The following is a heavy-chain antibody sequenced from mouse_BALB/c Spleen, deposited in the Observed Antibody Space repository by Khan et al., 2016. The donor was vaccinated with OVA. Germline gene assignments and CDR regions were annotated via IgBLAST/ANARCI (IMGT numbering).Heavy chain of an antibody. V-gene: IGHV1-20*02. CDR2: INPHIGET. J-gene: IGHJ2*01. Sequence: VQLKESGPELVRPGASVKISCKASGYSFTGYFMNWVMQSHGKSLEWIGRINPHIGETFYNQRFKDKATLTVDESSSTAHMELRSLASEDSAVYYSTRSYRSGFDYWGQGTTLTVSS. D-gene: IGHD1-1*01. CDR1: GYSFTGYF. CDR3: TRSYRSGFDY.